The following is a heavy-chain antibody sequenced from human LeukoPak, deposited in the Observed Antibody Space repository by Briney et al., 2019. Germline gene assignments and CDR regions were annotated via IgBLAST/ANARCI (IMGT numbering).Heavy chain of an antibody. Sequence: SETLSLTCTVSGVSISTYYWSWIRQHPGKGLEWIGYISDVGSNDYNPSLKGRVTISRDTSKNQFSLRLSSVTAADAAVYHCARAAKGSFDPWGQGTLVTVSS. CDR3: ARAAKGSFDP. CDR2: ISDVGSN. J-gene: IGHJ5*02. V-gene: IGHV4-59*01. CDR1: GVSISTYY.